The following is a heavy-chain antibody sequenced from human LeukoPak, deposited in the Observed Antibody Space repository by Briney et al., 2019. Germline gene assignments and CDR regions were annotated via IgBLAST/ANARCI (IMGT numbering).Heavy chain of an antibody. D-gene: IGHD3-22*01. J-gene: IGHJ4*02. Sequence: ASVKVSCTASGYTFTSYDINWVRQATGQGLEWMGWMNPNSGNTDYAQKLQGRVTMTTDTSTSTAYMELRSLRSDDTAVYYCARDHRLTLYDSSGSYGGQTHWGQGTLVTVSS. CDR3: ARDHRLTLYDSSGSYGGQTH. V-gene: IGHV1-8*01. CDR1: GYTFTSYD. CDR2: MNPNSGNT.